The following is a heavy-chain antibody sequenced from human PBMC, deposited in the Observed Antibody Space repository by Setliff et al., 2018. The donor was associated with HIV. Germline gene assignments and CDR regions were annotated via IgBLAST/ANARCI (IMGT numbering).Heavy chain of an antibody. CDR3: ARPHSTIYYYVAFDI. J-gene: IGHJ3*02. Sequence: PSETLSLTCTVSGGSFRVYYWTWVRQPPGKGLEWIGSIYSSGSTYYNPSLKSRVTISVDTSKNQFSLKLSSVTAADTAVYYCARPHSTIYYYVAFDIWGQGTMVTVSS. CDR1: GGSFRVYY. D-gene: IGHD3-22*01. CDR2: IYSSGST. V-gene: IGHV4-59*05.